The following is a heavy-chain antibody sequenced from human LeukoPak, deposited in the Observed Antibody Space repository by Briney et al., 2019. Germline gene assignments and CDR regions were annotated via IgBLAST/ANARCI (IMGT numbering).Heavy chain of an antibody. V-gene: IGHV3-21*01. CDR1: GFTFSSYS. J-gene: IGHJ5*02. D-gene: IGHD6-6*01. CDR2: ITSGSSHI. Sequence: PGGPLRLSCAASGFTFSSYSINWGPQAPGEGLGWVSSITSGSSHIYYAYSVKGRFTISRDNDKTSLYLKMNRLRAEDAAVYYCARDIASRPMGPWGQGTLVTVSS. CDR3: ARDIASRPMGP.